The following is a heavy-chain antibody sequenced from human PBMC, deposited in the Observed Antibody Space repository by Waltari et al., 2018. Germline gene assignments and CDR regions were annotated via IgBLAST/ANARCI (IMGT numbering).Heavy chain of an antibody. CDR3: ARQVGNYYDSSGYYDDY. V-gene: IGHV5-51*01. CDR2: IYPGDSDT. J-gene: IGHJ4*02. Sequence: EVQLVQSGAEVKKPGESLKISCKGSGYSFTSYWIGWVRQVPGKGLEWMGIIYPGDSDTRYSPSFQGQVTISADKSISTAYLQWSSLKASDTAMYYCARQVGNYYDSSGYYDDYWGQGTLVTVSS. D-gene: IGHD3-22*01. CDR1: GYSFTSYW.